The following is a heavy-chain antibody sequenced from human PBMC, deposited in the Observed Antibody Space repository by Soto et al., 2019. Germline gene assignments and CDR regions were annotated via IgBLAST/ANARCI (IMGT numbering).Heavy chain of an antibody. CDR1: GGTVSSYA. V-gene: IGHV1-69*01. Sequence: QLHLVQSGAEVKKAGSSVKVSCKASGGTVSSYAITWVRQAPGKGLEWMGVFIPIFVSAHYAPKFQGRITITADESTGTADMELSGLTTEDTAIYYCARDGSSDTTGFRGYDLWGQGTQVTVSS. D-gene: IGHD3-10*01. J-gene: IGHJ4*02. CDR2: FIPIFVSA. CDR3: ARDGSSDTTGFRGYDL.